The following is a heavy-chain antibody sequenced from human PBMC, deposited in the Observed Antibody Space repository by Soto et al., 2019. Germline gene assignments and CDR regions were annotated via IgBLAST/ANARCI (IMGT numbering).Heavy chain of an antibody. D-gene: IGHD3-3*02. CDR3: ARDHLSVFGVVYTYYYYYGMDV. Sequence: ASVKVSCKASGYTFTGYYMHLVRQAPGQGLEWMGWINPNSGGTNYAQKFQGRVTMTRDTSISTAYMELSRLRSDDTAVYYCARDHLSVFGVVYTYYYYYGMDVWGQGTTVTVSS. J-gene: IGHJ6*02. CDR2: INPNSGGT. V-gene: IGHV1-2*02. CDR1: GYTFTGYY.